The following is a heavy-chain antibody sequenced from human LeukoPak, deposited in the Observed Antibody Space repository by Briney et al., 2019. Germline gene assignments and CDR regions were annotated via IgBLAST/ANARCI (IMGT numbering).Heavy chain of an antibody. J-gene: IGHJ4*02. V-gene: IGHV3-30*02. CDR2: IRYDGSNK. CDR1: GFTFSSYW. D-gene: IGHD6-19*01. Sequence: GGSLRLSCAASGFTFSSYWMSWVRQAPGKGLEWVAFIRYDGSNKYYADSVKGRFTISRDNSKNTLYLQMNSLRAEDTAVYYCAKDTYSSGWYSFDYWGQGTLVTVSS. CDR3: AKDTYSSGWYSFDY.